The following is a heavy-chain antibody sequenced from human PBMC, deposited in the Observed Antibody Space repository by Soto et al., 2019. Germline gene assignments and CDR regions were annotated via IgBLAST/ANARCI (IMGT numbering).Heavy chain of an antibody. CDR3: AREMAVYSSGWTNWFDP. D-gene: IGHD6-19*01. CDR1: GFTFSDYY. CDR2: ISSSGSTI. V-gene: IGHV3-11*01. J-gene: IGHJ5*02. Sequence: QVQLVESGGGLVKPGGSLRLSCAASGFTFSDYYMSWIRQAPGQGLEWVSSISSSGSTIYYADSVKGRFTISRDNAKNSLYLQMNSLRAEDTAVYYCAREMAVYSSGWTNWFDPWGQGTLVTVSS.